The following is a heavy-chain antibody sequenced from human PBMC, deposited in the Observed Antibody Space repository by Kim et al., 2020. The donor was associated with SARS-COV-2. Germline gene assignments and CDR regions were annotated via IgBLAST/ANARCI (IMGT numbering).Heavy chain of an antibody. CDR1: GFTFSSYA. CDR2: ITGGSGAST. J-gene: IGHJ4*02. V-gene: IGHV3-23*01. CDR3: AKAESSSFGN. D-gene: IGHD3-16*01. Sequence: GGSLRLSCAASGFTFSSYAMSWVRQAPGKGLEWVSAITGGSGASTYYADSVKGRFAISRDNSKNTLYLQMNSLRAEDTAVYDCAKAESSSFGNWGQGTLGTVSS.